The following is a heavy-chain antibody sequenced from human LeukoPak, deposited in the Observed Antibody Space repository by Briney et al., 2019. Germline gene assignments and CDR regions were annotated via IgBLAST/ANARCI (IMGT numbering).Heavy chain of an antibody. Sequence: GGSLRLSCAASGFTVSSNYMSWVRQAPGKGLEWVSVIYSGGSTYYADSVKGRFTISRDNSKNTLYLQTNSLRAEDTAVYYCARDLRNDYGDPDAFDIWGQGTMVTVSS. CDR2: IYSGGST. V-gene: IGHV3-53*01. CDR1: GFTVSSNY. J-gene: IGHJ3*02. CDR3: ARDLRNDYGDPDAFDI. D-gene: IGHD4-17*01.